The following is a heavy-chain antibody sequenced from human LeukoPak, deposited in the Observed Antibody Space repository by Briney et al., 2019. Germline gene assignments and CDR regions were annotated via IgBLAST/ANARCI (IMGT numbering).Heavy chain of an antibody. CDR3: ATHTPRGDTDSFDY. D-gene: IGHD2-21*02. J-gene: IGHJ4*02. CDR1: GYILTSYW. V-gene: IGHV5-51*01. Sequence: RGESLKIYCKGSGYILTSYWLGWVRQTPGKGLEGMGIIYPGDSDTRYSPSFQGQVTISADQSISTAYLQWSSLKASDTAMYYCATHTPRGDTDSFDYWGQGTLITVSS. CDR2: IYPGDSDT.